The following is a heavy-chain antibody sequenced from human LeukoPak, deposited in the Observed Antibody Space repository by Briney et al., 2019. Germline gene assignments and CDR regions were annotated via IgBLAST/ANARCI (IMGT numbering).Heavy chain of an antibody. CDR2: IYYSGST. Sequence: SETLSLTCAVYGGSFSGYYWSWIRQPPGKGLEWIGYIYYSGSTNYNPSLKSRVTISVDTSKNQLSLKLSSVTAADTAVYYCASAIYYYYMDVWGKGTTVTVSS. CDR1: GGSFSGYY. CDR3: ASAIYYYYMDV. J-gene: IGHJ6*03. V-gene: IGHV4-59*01.